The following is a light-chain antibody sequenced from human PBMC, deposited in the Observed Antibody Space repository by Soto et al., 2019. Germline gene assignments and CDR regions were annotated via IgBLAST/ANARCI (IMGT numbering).Light chain of an antibody. V-gene: IGLV2-11*01. CDR1: SSDVGGYNY. CDR3: CSYAGSYTVV. CDR2: DVS. Sequence: QSALTQPRSVSGSPGQSVTISCTGTSSDVGGYNYVSWYQQHPGKAPKLMIYDVSKRPSGVPDRFSGSKSGNTASLTISGLQAEDEADHYCCSYAGSYTVVFGGGIKLTVL. J-gene: IGLJ2*01.